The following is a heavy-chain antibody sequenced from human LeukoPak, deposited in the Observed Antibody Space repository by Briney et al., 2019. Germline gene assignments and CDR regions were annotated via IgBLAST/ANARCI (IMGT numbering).Heavy chain of an antibody. D-gene: IGHD6-6*01. V-gene: IGHV4-59*01. CDR2: IYYSGST. Sequence: PSETLSLTCTVSGGSISSYYWGWIRQPPGKGLEWIGYIYYSGSTNYNPSLKSRVTISADTSKNQFSLKLSSVTAADTAVYYCARLYSSSPYFDYWGQGTLVTVSS. J-gene: IGHJ4*02. CDR1: GGSISSYY. CDR3: ARLYSSSPYFDY.